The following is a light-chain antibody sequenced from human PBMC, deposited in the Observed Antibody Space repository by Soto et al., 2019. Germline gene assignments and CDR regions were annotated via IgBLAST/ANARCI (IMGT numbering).Light chain of an antibody. V-gene: IGLV2-14*01. Sequence: QSVLTQPASVSGSPGQSIAISCTGSSSDVGIYNYVSWYQQHPGKVPKLIIYEVTNRPSGVSNRFSGSKSGNTASLTISGLQAEDEADYYCSSYTRSSALQVFGTGTKVTVL. CDR1: SSDVGIYNY. CDR2: EVT. J-gene: IGLJ1*01. CDR3: SSYTRSSALQV.